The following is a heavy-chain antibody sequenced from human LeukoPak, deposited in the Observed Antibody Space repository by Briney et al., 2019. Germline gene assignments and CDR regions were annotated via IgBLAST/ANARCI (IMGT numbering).Heavy chain of an antibody. CDR1: GYTFTSYY. J-gene: IGHJ4*02. CDR2: INPSGGST. Sequence: ASVKVSCKASGYTFTSYYMHWVRQAPGQGLEWMGIINPSGGSTSYAQKFQGRVTMTRDTSTSTVYMELSSLRSEDTAVYYCGISAEHSSSWLGFDYWGQGTLVTVSS. CDR3: GISAEHSSSWLGFDY. D-gene: IGHD6-13*01. V-gene: IGHV1-46*01.